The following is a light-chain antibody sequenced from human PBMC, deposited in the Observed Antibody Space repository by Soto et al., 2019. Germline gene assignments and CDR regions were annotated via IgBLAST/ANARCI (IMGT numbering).Light chain of an antibody. Sequence: DIQMTQSPSTLSASVGDRVTITCRASQSISNWLAWYQQKPGKAPTLLIYRASKLEGGVPSWFSGSGSGTEFTLTISSLQPDDFATYYCQQYDSDSREFGQGTKVEIK. V-gene: IGKV1-5*03. CDR1: QSISNW. J-gene: IGKJ1*01. CDR2: RAS. CDR3: QQYDSDSRE.